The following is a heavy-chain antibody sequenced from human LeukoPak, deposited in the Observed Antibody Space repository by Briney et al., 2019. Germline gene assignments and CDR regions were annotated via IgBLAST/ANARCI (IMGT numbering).Heavy chain of an antibody. CDR1: GFTFSTYW. D-gene: IGHD7-27*01. CDR3: AKDIEPNWGSYYYGMDV. CDR2: IKQDGSEK. Sequence: GGSLRLSCAASGFTFSTYWMSWARQAPGKGPEWVAYIKQDGSEKDYVDSVKGRFTISRDNAKNSLYLQMNSLRAEDTALYYCAKDIEPNWGSYYYGMDVWGQGTTVTVSS. V-gene: IGHV3-7*03. J-gene: IGHJ6*02.